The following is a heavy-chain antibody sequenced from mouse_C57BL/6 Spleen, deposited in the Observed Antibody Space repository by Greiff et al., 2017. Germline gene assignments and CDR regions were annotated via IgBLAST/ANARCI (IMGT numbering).Heavy chain of an antibody. V-gene: IGHV2-9-1*01. CDR2: IWTGGGT. CDR3: ARYRGEGVDY. Sequence: VMLVESGPGLVAPSQSLSITCTASGFSLTSYAISWVRQPPGQGLEWLGVIWTGGGTNYNSALNNRLSISKDNSKSQVFLKMSRLQTDDTARYYGARYRGEGVDYWGQGTTLTVSS. J-gene: IGHJ2*01. CDR1: GFSLTSYA. D-gene: IGHD3-1*01.